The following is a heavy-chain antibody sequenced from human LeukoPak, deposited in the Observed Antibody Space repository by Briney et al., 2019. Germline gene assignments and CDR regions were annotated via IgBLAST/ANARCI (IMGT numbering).Heavy chain of an antibody. Sequence: SETLSLTCTVSGVSVSSTSSSYFWNWMRQPPGKGLEWIGYIYHTGSTKYNPSLERRVTMSVDTFKIQFSLKLRPVTAADTAVYYCTRSIMIFYFSGTGGRGNLVTVSS. V-gene: IGHV4-61*01. CDR1: GVSVSSTSSSYF. CDR2: IYHTGST. CDR3: TRSIMIFYFSGT. D-gene: IGHD3/OR15-3a*01. J-gene: IGHJ4*02.